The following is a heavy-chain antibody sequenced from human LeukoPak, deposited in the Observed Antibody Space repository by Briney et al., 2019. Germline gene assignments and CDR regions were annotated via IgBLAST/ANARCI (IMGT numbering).Heavy chain of an antibody. CDR2: IRHDGSYQ. CDR1: GFTFSSYG. Sequence: GGFLRLSCAAFGFTFSSYGMHWVRQTPGKGLEWVAFIRHDGSYQQYADSVKGRFTVSRDNSKDMVYLQMNSLRTEDTAVYYCAKNRDSSDYPRDFDFWGQGTLVTVSS. CDR3: AKNRDSSDYPRDFDF. V-gene: IGHV3-30*02. D-gene: IGHD3-22*01. J-gene: IGHJ4*02.